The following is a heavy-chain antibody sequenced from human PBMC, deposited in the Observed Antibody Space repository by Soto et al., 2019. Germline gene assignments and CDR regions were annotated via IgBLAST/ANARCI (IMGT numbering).Heavy chain of an antibody. D-gene: IGHD1-7*01. V-gene: IGHV4-4*02. J-gene: IGHJ4*02. CDR2: IYRTGST. CDR1: GASFTSNDW. Sequence: QVQLQESGPGLVKPSGTLSLTCAVSGASFTSNDWWTGVRQPPGRGLELIGEIYRTGSTNYNPSLKSRVNISLDKSENQFSLKVTSLTAADTAVYYCASRDPGTSVDYWGQGTLVTVSS. CDR3: ASRDPGTSVDY.